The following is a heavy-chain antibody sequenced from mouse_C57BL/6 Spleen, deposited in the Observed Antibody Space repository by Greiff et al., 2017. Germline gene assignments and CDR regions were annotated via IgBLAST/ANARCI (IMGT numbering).Heavy chain of an antibody. CDR3: ARWDGYYEFAY. CDR1: GYTFTSYW. CDR2: IDPSDSYT. V-gene: IGHV1-50*01. Sequence: VQLQQPGAELVKPGASVKLSCKASGYTFTSYWMQWVKQRPGQGLEWIGEIDPSDSYTNYNQKFKGKATLTVDTSSSTAYMQLSSLTSEDSAVYYCARWDGYYEFAYWGQGTLVTVSA. D-gene: IGHD2-3*01. J-gene: IGHJ3*01.